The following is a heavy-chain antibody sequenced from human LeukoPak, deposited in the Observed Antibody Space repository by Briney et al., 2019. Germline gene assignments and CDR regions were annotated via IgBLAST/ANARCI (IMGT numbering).Heavy chain of an antibody. V-gene: IGHV1-46*01. Sequence: GASVKVSCKASGYTFTSYYMHWVRQAPGQGLEWMGIINPSGGSTSYAQKFQGRVTMTRDMSTSTVYMELSSLRSEDTAVYYCARVAAADYFDYWGQGTLVTVSS. J-gene: IGHJ4*02. CDR1: GYTFTSYY. D-gene: IGHD6-13*01. CDR3: ARVAAADYFDY. CDR2: INPSGGST.